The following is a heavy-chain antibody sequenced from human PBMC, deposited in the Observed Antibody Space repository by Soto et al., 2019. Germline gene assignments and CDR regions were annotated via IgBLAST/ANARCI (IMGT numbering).Heavy chain of an antibody. Sequence: QVQLVQSGAEVKKPGASVKISCQASGFTLNTYDLYWVRQAPRQSLEWMGRITAANDDTQYSQNVHGRVTISWATSANTAYFEMSGLRSEDTATYYCARTVRWNGLEKGLDVWGPGTTV. D-gene: IGHD1-1*01. V-gene: IGHV1-3*01. CDR2: ITAANDDT. CDR1: GFTLNTYD. J-gene: IGHJ6*02. CDR3: ARTVRWNGLEKGLDV.